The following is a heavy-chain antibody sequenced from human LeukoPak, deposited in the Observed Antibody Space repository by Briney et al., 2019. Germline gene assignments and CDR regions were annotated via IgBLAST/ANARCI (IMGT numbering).Heavy chain of an antibody. J-gene: IGHJ4*02. D-gene: IGHD2-15*01. CDR3: TTDGSYCSGGSCSSY. Sequence: GGSLRLSCAASGFTFSNAWMSWVRQAPGKGLEWVGRIKSKTDGGTTDYAAPVKGRFTISRDDSKNTLYLQMNSLKTEDTAVYYCTTDGSYCSGGSCSSYWGQGTLVTVSS. CDR1: GFTFSNAW. V-gene: IGHV3-15*01. CDR2: IKSKTDGGTT.